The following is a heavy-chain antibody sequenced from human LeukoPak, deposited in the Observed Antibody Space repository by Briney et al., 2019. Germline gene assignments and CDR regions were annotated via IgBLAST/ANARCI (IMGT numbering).Heavy chain of an antibody. CDR1: GYTLTDNH. CDR3: ARELGVNAFDV. D-gene: IGHD7-27*01. Sequence: ASVKVSCKASGYTLTDNHLYWVRQAPGQGLEWMGWFDPKSGGTNLAQNFQGRLTITRDTSTSTAYMELSRLTFDDTAVYYCARELGVNAFDVWGQGTMVTVSS. J-gene: IGHJ3*01. CDR2: FDPKSGGT. V-gene: IGHV1-2*02.